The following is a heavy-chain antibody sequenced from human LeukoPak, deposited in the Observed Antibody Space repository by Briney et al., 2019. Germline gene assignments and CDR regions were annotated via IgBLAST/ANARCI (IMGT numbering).Heavy chain of an antibody. V-gene: IGHV3-21*01. D-gene: IGHD2-15*01. Sequence: GGSLRLSCAASGFTFSSYSMNWVRQAPGKGLEWVSSISSSSSYIYYADSVKGRFTISRDNAKNSLYLQMNSLRAEDTAVYYCARDVVVAATPGNRHFDYWGQGTLVTVYS. CDR2: ISSSSSYI. J-gene: IGHJ4*02. CDR1: GFTFSSYS. CDR3: ARDVVVAATPGNRHFDY.